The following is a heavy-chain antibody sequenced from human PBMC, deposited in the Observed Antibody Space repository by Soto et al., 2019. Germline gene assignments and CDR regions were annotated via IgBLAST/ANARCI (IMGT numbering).Heavy chain of an antibody. J-gene: IGHJ4*02. CDR1: GGTFSSYA. CDR3: ARRNRGTGEGYFDY. V-gene: IGHV1-69*01. CDR2: IIHIFGTA. Sequence: QVQLVQSGAEVKKPGSSLKVSCKASGGTFSSYAISWVRQALGQGLELMGGIIHIFGTANYAQKFQGRVTITADESTSTAYMELSSLRSEDTAVYYYARRNRGTGEGYFDYWGQGTLVTVSS. D-gene: IGHD7-27*01.